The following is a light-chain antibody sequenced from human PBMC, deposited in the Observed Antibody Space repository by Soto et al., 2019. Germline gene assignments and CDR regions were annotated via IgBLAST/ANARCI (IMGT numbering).Light chain of an antibody. CDR3: QHYGYPQWT. J-gene: IGKJ1*01. Sequence: IVLTQSPGTLSLSPGERATLSCRASQTGSNSYLAWYQQKSGQAPRLLIYGVSTRATGIPDRFSGSGSGTEFALTISRLEPEDFAVYICQHYGYPQWTFGLGTKVEIK. CDR1: QTGSNSY. CDR2: GVS. V-gene: IGKV3-20*01.